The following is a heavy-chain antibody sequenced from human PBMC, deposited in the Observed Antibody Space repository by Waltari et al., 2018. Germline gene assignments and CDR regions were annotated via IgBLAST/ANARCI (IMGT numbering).Heavy chain of an antibody. V-gene: IGHV4-34*01. CDR3: ARTRIKGTSPYY. D-gene: IGHD1-1*01. Sequence: QVQLHQWGAGLLKPSETLSLTCAVYSGSFSDYYWSWIRQPPGKGLEWIGQIKHSGSTNFNPSLKSRVTLSVDTSKNQFSLKLSSVTAADTAVYYCARTRIKGTSPYYWGQGTLVTVSS. J-gene: IGHJ4*02. CDR2: IKHSGST. CDR1: SGSFSDYY.